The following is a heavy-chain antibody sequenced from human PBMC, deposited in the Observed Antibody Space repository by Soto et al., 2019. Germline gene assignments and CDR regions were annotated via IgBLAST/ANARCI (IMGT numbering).Heavy chain of an antibody. D-gene: IGHD4-4*01. CDR3: VRDKYSTYVHFFDP. CDR2: ISSSGSTI. V-gene: IGHV3-11*01. Sequence: QVQLVESGGGLVKPGGSLRLSCAGSGFTFRDYYMGWIRQAPGKGLEWVSYISSSGSTISYAASVKGRFTISRDKAKNSMYLQMTSLRAEDTAIYYCVRDKYSTYVHFFDPWGQGTLVTVSS. CDR1: GFTFRDYY. J-gene: IGHJ5*02.